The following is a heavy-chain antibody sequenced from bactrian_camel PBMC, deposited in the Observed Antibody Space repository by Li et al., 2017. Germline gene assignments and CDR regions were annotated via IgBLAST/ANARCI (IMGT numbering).Heavy chain of an antibody. CDR2: IFTGDMGEEYGTI. V-gene: IGHV3S66*01. Sequence: DVQLVESGGGSVQAGGSLRLSCAASGYTGATHSVAWFRQAPGKEREGVAAIFTGDMGEEYGTIYYEASVKGRFTITHDNAKNTVYLQMNNLKPEDTAMYYCATGWDSRYMWYQRPSYKYWGQGTQVTVS. CDR1: GYTGATHS. D-gene: IGHD5*01. CDR3: ATGWDSRYMWYQRPSYKY. J-gene: IGHJ4*01.